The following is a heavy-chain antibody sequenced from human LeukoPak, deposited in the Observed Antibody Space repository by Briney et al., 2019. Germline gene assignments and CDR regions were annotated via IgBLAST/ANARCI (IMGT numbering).Heavy chain of an antibody. CDR1: GFSFGDYA. J-gene: IGHJ4*02. CDR2: IRSKAYGGTT. D-gene: IGHD1-26*01. CDR3: TRASYAGSYYTYYFDY. V-gene: IGHV3-49*04. Sequence: GGSLRLSCTTSGFSFGDYAMSWVRRAPGKGLEWVGFIRSKAYGGTTEYAASVKGRFTISRDDSKSIAYLQMSGLKTEDTALYYCTRASYAGSYYTYYFDYWGQGTLVTVSS.